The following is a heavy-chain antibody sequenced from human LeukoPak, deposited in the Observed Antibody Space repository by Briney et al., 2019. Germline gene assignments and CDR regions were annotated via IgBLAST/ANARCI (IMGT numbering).Heavy chain of an antibody. D-gene: IGHD6-13*01. V-gene: IGHV3-53*01. CDR2: IYSGGGT. J-gene: IGHJ4*02. Sequence: GGSLRLSCAASGITVSTNYMSWVRQAPGKGLEWVSVIYSGGGTSYADSVKGRFTISRDNSKNTLYLQMNSLRAEDTAVYYCARVRWYISNNRYYFDYWGQGTLVTVSS. CDR1: GITVSTNY. CDR3: ARVRWYISNNRYYFDY.